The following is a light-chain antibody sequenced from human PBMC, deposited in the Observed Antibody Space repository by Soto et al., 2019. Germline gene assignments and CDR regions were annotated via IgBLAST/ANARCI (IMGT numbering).Light chain of an antibody. Sequence: EIVSTQSPATLSLSPGDRATLSCGASQSVRSSYVAWYQQKAGLAPRLLIYDGSSRASGIPDRFSGSGSGTDFTLTIGRLEPEDFALYYCQQYDNSAPLSFGGGTKV. CDR3: QQYDNSAPLS. V-gene: IGKV3D-20*01. CDR1: QSVRSSY. J-gene: IGKJ4*01. CDR2: DGS.